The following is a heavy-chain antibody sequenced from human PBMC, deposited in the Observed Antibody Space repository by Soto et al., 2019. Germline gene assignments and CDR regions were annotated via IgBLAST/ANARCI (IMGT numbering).Heavy chain of an antibody. D-gene: IGHD3-16*01. V-gene: IGHV4-34*01. Sequence: QVQLQRGGAGLWRPWEPRSLPCAVYGGSFRVYYWSWIRKPPGRGLGWIGEINHSGSTNYNPSLKSRVTISVDTSKNQFSLKLSSVTAADTAVYYCARDDLLPSNWFDPWGQGTLVTVSS. CDR3: ARDDLLPSNWFDP. CDR1: GGSFRVYY. CDR2: INHSGST. J-gene: IGHJ5*02.